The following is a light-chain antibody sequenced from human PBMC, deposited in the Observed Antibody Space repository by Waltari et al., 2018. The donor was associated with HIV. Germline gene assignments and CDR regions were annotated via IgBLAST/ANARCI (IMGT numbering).Light chain of an antibody. CDR3: QQYADWRPAT. CDR1: QSIGNN. J-gene: IGKJ4*01. CDR2: GAS. Sequence: EVLMTQSPATLYVSPGERVTLSCKASQSIGNNLAWYQHKPGQTPRLLIYGASTRATGVPARFSGSGSGTEFTLTVSSLQSEDFTVYYCQQYADWRPATFGGGTNVQIK. V-gene: IGKV3-15*01.